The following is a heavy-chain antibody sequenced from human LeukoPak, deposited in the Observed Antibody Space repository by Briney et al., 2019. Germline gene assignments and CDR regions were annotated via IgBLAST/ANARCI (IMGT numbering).Heavy chain of an antibody. CDR2: IYYSGST. CDR1: GGSISSYY. J-gene: IGHJ5*02. CDR3: ARGGGWYLGWFDP. D-gene: IGHD6-19*01. Sequence: SETLSLTCTVSGGSISSYYWSWIRQPPGKGLEWIGYIYYSGSTIYNPSLKSRVTISVDTSKNQFSLKLSSVTAADTAVYYCARGGGWYLGWFDPWGQGTLVTVSS. V-gene: IGHV4-59*01.